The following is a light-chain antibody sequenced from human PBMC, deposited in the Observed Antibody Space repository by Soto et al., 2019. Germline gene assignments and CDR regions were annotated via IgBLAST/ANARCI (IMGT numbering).Light chain of an antibody. CDR3: QHYNSYPWT. J-gene: IGKJ1*01. V-gene: IGKV1-5*03. CDR2: KAS. Sequence: DIPITQSPATLSASLGDRVTITCRASQSISSWLAWYQQKKGKAPKLLIYKASSLESGVPSRFSGSGCGTEFILTISSLQTDDFATYYCQHYNSYPWTFGQGTKVDIK. CDR1: QSISSW.